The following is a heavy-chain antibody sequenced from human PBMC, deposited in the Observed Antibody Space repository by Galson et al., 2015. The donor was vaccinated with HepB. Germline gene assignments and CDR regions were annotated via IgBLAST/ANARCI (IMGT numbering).Heavy chain of an antibody. V-gene: IGHV3-30*18. J-gene: IGHJ4*02. CDR1: GFTFSSYG. Sequence: SLRLSCAASGFTFSSYGMHWVRQAPGKGLEWVAVISYDGSNKYYADSVKGRFTISRDNSKNTLYLQMNSLRAEDTAVYYCAKGMYYYGSGSLYACGDCYSDYWGQGTLVTVSS. D-gene: IGHD3-10*01. CDR2: ISYDGSNK. CDR3: AKGMYYYGSGSLYACGDCYSDY.